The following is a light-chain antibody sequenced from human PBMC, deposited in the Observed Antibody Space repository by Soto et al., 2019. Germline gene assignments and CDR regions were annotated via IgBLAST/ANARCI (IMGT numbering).Light chain of an antibody. CDR1: SSDVGGYNY. Sequence: QSALTQPRSVAGSPGHSVTISCTGTSSDVGGYNYVSWYQQHPGKAPKLMIYDVSKRPSGVPDRFSGSKSGNTASLTISGLQAEDEADYYCCSDAGSYTSVVFGGGSRVTVL. CDR2: DVS. CDR3: CSDAGSYTSVV. V-gene: IGLV2-11*01. J-gene: IGLJ2*01.